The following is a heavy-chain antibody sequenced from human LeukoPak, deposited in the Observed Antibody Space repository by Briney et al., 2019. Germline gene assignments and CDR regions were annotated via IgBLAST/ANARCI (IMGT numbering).Heavy chain of an antibody. CDR2: ISSNGGST. D-gene: IGHD6-19*01. V-gene: IGHV3-23*01. CDR3: ARDLPRFSGFGDY. J-gene: IGHJ4*02. Sequence: PGGSQRLSCAASGFTFSNYAMSWVRQAPGKGLEWVSAISSNGGSTYYADSVKGRFTISRDKSKNTLYLQMNSLRADDTAVYYCARDLPRFSGFGDYWGQGTLVTVSS. CDR1: GFTFSNYA.